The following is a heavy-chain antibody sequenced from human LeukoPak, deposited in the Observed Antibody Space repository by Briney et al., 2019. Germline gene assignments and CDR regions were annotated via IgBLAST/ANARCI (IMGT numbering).Heavy chain of an antibody. Sequence: PSETLSLTCTVSGGSISSGSYYWGWIRQPPGKGLEWIGSIYYSGSTYDNPSLKSRVTISVDTSKKQLSLKLSSVTAADTAVYYCARTGYSSSWHYWGQGTLVIVSS. V-gene: IGHV4-39*01. CDR3: ARTGYSSSWHY. CDR2: IYYSGST. CDR1: GGSISSGSYY. J-gene: IGHJ4*02. D-gene: IGHD6-13*01.